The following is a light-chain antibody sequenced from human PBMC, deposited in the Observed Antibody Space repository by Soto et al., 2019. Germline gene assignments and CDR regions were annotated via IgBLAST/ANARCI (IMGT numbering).Light chain of an antibody. CDR2: EVS. Sequence: QSVLTQPASLSGSPGQSITISCTGTSSDVGSYNLVSWYQQHPGKAPKLMIHEVSKRPSGVSNRFSGSKSGNTASLTISGLQAEDEADYYCCSYAGSSTVFGTGTKVTVL. CDR3: CSYAGSSTV. J-gene: IGLJ1*01. CDR1: SSDVGSYNL. V-gene: IGLV2-23*02.